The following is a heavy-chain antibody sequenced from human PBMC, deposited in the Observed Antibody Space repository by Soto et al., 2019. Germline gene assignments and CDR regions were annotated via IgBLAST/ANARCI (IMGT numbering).Heavy chain of an antibody. V-gene: IGHV1-69*06. D-gene: IGHD1-1*01. CDR3: ANYPRPTPPYYYCGMDV. J-gene: IGHJ6*02. CDR1: GGTFSSYA. Sequence: QVQLVQSGAEVKKPGSSVKVSCKASGGTFSSYAISWVRQAPGQGLEWMGGIIPIFGTANYAQKFQGRVTITADKSTSTAYMELSSLRSEDTAVYYCANYPRPTPPYYYCGMDVWGQGTTVTVSS. CDR2: IIPIFGTA.